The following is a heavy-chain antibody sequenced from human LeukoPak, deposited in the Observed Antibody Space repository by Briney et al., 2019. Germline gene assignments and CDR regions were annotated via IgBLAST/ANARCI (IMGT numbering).Heavy chain of an antibody. V-gene: IGHV4-34*01. CDR1: GGSFSGYY. J-gene: IGHJ4*02. Sequence: KPSETLSLTCAVYGGSFSGYYWSWIRQPPGKGLEWIGEINHSGSTNYNPSLKSRVTISVDTSKNQFSLKLSSVTAADTAVYYCARAKVWSGYHIDYWGQGTLVTVSS. CDR3: ARAKVWSGYHIDY. D-gene: IGHD3-3*01. CDR2: INHSGST.